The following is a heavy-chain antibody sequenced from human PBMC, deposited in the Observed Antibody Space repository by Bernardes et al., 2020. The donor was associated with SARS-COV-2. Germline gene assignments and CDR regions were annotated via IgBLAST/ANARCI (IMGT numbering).Heavy chain of an antibody. J-gene: IGHJ6*02. D-gene: IGHD4-17*01. V-gene: IGHV5-51*01. Sequence: GESLKISCKGSDYTFTNYWIGWVRQMPGKGLEWMGIIYPGDSDTKYSPSFQGRVTISADKSVNTAYLQWSSLKASDTAIYYCARRLYGDFGVDVWGQGTTVTVSS. CDR1: DYTFTNYW. CDR3: ARRLYGDFGVDV. CDR2: IYPGDSDT.